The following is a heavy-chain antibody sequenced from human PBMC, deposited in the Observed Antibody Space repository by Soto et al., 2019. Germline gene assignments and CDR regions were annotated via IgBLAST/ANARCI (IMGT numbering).Heavy chain of an antibody. V-gene: IGHV3-48*03. CDR2: ISSSGSTI. CDR3: ASVEWELLPTDY. CDR1: GFTFSSYE. D-gene: IGHD1-26*01. J-gene: IGHJ4*02. Sequence: LRLSCAASGFTFSSYEMNWVRQAPGKGLEWVSYISSSGSTIYYADSVKGRFTISRDNAKNSLYLQMNSLRAGDTAVYYCASVEWELLPTDYWGQGTLVTVSS.